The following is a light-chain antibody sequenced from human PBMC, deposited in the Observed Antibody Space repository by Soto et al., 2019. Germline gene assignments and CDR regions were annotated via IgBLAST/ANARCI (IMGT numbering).Light chain of an antibody. CDR2: TTS. CDR3: QEYGGSPLFS. Sequence: EIVLTQSPGTLSLSPGERATLSCTASQSITSSFVAWYQRKPGQAPRLLIHTTSIRATDIPDKFSGSGSGTDFTLTISRLESQDSAVYYCQEYGGSPLFSFGPGT. J-gene: IGKJ3*01. V-gene: IGKV3-20*01. CDR1: QSITSSF.